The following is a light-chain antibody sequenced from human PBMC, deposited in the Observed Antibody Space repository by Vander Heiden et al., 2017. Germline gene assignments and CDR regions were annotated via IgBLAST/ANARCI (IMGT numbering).Light chain of an antibody. CDR2: GAS. Sequence: DIQMTQSPSSLSASVGDRVTITCRASQSISNYLNWYQQKPGKAPKLLIYGASSLHSGVPSRFSGSGSGTDFTLIISSLQPDDFATYYCQQSYIMPYTFGQGTNLEIK. V-gene: IGKV1-39*01. CDR3: QQSYIMPYT. J-gene: IGKJ2*01. CDR1: QSISNY.